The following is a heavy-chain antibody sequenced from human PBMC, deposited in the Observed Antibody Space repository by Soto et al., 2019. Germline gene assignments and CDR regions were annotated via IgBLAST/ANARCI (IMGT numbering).Heavy chain of an antibody. J-gene: IGHJ4*02. CDR3: AHSDGGYEIIYFDF. CDR2: IYYNDDR. CDR1: GFSFTTTGVA. D-gene: IGHD5-12*01. Sequence: SGPTLVNPTQTLTLTCTFSGFSFTTTGVAVGWIRQTPGGALEWLTLIYYNDDRRFSPSLKTRLTITGDTSKNQVVLSLTNVDPGDTATYFCAHSDGGYEIIYFDFWGQGIPVTVSS. V-gene: IGHV2-5*01.